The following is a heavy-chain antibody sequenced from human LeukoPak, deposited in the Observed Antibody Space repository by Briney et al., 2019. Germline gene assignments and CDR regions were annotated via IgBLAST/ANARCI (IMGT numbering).Heavy chain of an antibody. Sequence: GGSLRLSCAASGFTFDDYAMHWVRQAPGKGLEWVSGISWNSGSIGYADSVKGRFTISRDNAKNSLYLQMNSLRAEDTAVYYCARDCCSGGSCRLDYWGQGTLVTVSS. CDR3: ARDCCSGGSCRLDY. V-gene: IGHV3-9*01. J-gene: IGHJ4*02. CDR1: GFTFDDYA. D-gene: IGHD2-15*01. CDR2: ISWNSGSI.